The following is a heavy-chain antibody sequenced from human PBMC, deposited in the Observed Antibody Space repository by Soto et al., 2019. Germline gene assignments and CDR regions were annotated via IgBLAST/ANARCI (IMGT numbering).Heavy chain of an antibody. CDR2: IFPSDSDT. Sequence: PGESLKISCRTSGYKFTSSWIAWVRQMPGKGLEWMGIIFPSDSDTRYSPSFQGQVTISADRSTSTVFLLWASLKASDTAVYFCARKDKSGYFNWFDPWGQGTLVTVSS. CDR1: GYKFTSSW. D-gene: IGHD3-22*01. CDR3: ARKDKSGYFNWFDP. J-gene: IGHJ5*02. V-gene: IGHV5-51*01.